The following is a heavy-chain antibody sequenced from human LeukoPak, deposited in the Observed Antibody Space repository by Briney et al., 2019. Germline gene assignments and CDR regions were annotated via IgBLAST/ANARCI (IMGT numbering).Heavy chain of an antibody. D-gene: IGHD5-24*01. V-gene: IGHV1-2*02. J-gene: IGHJ3*02. CDR2: INPNSGGT. Sequence: GASVKVSCKASGYTFTGYYMHSVRQAPGQGLEWMGWINPNSGGTNYAQKFQGRVTMTRDTSISTAYMELSRLRSDDTAVYYCARDPVEMATISNAFDIWGQGTMVTVSS. CDR1: GYTFTGYY. CDR3: ARDPVEMATISNAFDI.